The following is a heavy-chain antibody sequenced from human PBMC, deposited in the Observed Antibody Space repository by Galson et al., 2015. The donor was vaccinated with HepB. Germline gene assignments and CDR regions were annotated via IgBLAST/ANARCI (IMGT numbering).Heavy chain of an antibody. V-gene: IGHV3-66*02. CDR2: TYNDGST. CDR1: GFSLSSSF. Sequence: SLRLSCAASGFSLSSSFVTWVRQAPGKGLESVAVTYNDGSTYYTDSVKGRFIISRDNSKNTVSLQLRNLRVEETAIYYCVRALGDSWGQGTLVTVSS. J-gene: IGHJ4*02. CDR3: VRALGDS.